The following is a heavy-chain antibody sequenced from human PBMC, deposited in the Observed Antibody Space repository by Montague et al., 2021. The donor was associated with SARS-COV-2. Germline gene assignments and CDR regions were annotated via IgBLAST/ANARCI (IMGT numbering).Heavy chain of an antibody. CDR3: ARAVRGVIILSPYYAMDV. CDR2: INHSGRT. V-gene: IGHV4-39*07. D-gene: IGHD3-10*01. CDR1: GGSISSSSYY. J-gene: IGHJ6*02. Sequence: SETLSLTCTVSGGSISSSSYYWGWIRQPPGKGLEWIGDINHSGRTNFNPSLKSRVTVSLDTSKNQFSLKLRSVTAADTAVYYCARAVRGVIILSPYYAMDVWGQGTSVTVSS.